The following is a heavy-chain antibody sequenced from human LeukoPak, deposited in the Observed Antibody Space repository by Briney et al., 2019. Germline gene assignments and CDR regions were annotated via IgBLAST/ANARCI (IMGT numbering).Heavy chain of an antibody. D-gene: IGHD6-19*01. Sequence: SQTLSLTCAISGDSVSSNSAAWNWIRQSPSRGLEWLGRTYYKSMWYNDYAVSVKSRITINPDTSKNQFSLQLSSVTPEETAVYYCARDLKYNSGWPFYYWGQGTPVTASS. V-gene: IGHV6-1*01. CDR2: TYYKSMWYN. CDR3: ARDLKYNSGWPFYY. CDR1: GDSVSSNSAA. J-gene: IGHJ4*02.